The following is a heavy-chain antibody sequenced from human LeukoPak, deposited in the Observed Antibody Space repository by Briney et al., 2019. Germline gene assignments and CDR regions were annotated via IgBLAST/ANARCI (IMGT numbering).Heavy chain of an antibody. Sequence: GGSLRLSCAASGFTFSSYSMNWVRQAPGKGLEWVSSISSSSSYIYYADSVKGRFTISRDNAKNSLYLQLISLRAEDTAVYYCARDRHSSVDYWGQGTLVTVSS. CDR2: ISSSSSYI. V-gene: IGHV3-21*01. J-gene: IGHJ4*02. D-gene: IGHD3-22*01. CDR3: ARDRHSSVDY. CDR1: GFTFSSYS.